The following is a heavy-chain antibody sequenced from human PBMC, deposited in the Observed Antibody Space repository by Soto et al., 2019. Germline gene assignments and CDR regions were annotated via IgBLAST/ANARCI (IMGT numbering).Heavy chain of an antibody. D-gene: IGHD6-25*01. CDR3: ARKGAEANSGWFDP. Sequence: SETLSLTCTVSGGSISSSNYYWGWIRQPPGKGLEWIGIGTIYHSGSTNYNPSLKSRVTISVDKSKNQFSLKVNSMTAADTAVYYCARKGAEANSGWFDPWGRGTLVTVSS. CDR2: GTIYHSGST. J-gene: IGHJ5*02. V-gene: IGHV4-39*07. CDR1: GGSISSSNYY.